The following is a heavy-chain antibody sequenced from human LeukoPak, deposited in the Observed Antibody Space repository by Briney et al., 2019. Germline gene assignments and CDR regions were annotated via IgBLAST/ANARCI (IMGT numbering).Heavy chain of an antibody. V-gene: IGHV3-30*02. CDR1: GFTFSSYG. J-gene: IGHJ4*02. Sequence: PGGSLRLSCAASGFTFSSYGMHWVRQAPGKGLGWVAFIRDDGSNKYYADSVKGRFTISRDHSKNTLYLQMTSLRAEDTAVYYCATIKRDGYVGYWGQGTLVTVSS. D-gene: IGHD5-24*01. CDR2: IRDDGSNK. CDR3: ATIKRDGYVGY.